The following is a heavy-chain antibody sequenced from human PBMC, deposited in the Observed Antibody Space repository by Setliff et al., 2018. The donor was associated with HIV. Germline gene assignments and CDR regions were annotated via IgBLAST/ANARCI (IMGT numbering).Heavy chain of an antibody. CDR1: GGSISSYC. V-gene: IGHV4-4*09. Sequence: ETLSLTCTVSGGSISSYCWNWIRQSPGRGLEWIGFIFSSGSTKYNPSLQSRVTMSIDTSKNQFSLKLTSVTAADTAVYYCARRSPGGSYYMDVWGKGTTVTVSS. D-gene: IGHD3-16*01. CDR2: IFSSGST. CDR3: ARRSPGGSYYMDV. J-gene: IGHJ6*03.